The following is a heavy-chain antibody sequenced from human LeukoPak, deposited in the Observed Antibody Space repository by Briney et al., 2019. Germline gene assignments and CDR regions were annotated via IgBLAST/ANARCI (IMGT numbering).Heavy chain of an antibody. J-gene: IGHJ5*02. Sequence: GGSLRLSCAASGFTFSSYAMSWVRQAPGKGLEWVSAISGSGGSTYHADSVKGRFTISRDNSKNTLYLQMNSLRAEDTAVYYCAKCPGSTSCYRYDPWGQGTLVTVSS. CDR3: AKCPGSTSCYRYDP. D-gene: IGHD2-2*01. CDR2: ISGSGGST. CDR1: GFTFSSYA. V-gene: IGHV3-23*01.